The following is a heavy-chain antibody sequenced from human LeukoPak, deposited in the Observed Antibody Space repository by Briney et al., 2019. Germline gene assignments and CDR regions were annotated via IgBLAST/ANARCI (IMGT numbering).Heavy chain of an antibody. CDR2: ITAYNDNT. CDR3: ARDLRRGSSSWYVSGGDY. Sequence: ASVKVSCKASGYTFTSYGISWVRQSPGQGLEWMGWITAYNDNTYYAQKLQGRVTMTTDTSTSTAYMELRSLRSDDTAVYYCARDLRRGSSSWYVSGGDYWGQGTLVTVSS. J-gene: IGHJ4*02. D-gene: IGHD6-13*01. V-gene: IGHV1-18*01. CDR1: GYTFTSYG.